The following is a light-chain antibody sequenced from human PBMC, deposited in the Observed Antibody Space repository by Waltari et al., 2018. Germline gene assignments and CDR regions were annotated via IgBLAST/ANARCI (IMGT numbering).Light chain of an antibody. CDR3: QHFNSYPFI. J-gene: IGKJ2*01. CDR1: QSIGNY. Sequence: DIQITQSPSTLSASVEDSVTITCRASQSIGNYLAWYQQKPGKAPKLLIFMASTLQREVPSRFSGSGSGTEFALTISGLQADDFATYFCQHFNSYPFIFGRGTKLEIK. V-gene: IGKV1-5*03. CDR2: MAS.